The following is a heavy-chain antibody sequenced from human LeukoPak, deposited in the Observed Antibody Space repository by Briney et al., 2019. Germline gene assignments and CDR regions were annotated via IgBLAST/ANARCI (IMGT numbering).Heavy chain of an antibody. CDR3: AKSRVGTTSGHYYYMDV. V-gene: IGHV4-34*06. CDR2: INNSGST. J-gene: IGHJ6*03. CDR1: GGSFTDYY. Sequence: SETLSLTCAVYGGSFTDYYWTWIRQPPGKGRECIGEINNSGSTNYSASLDSRVTISVDTSKNQVSQKMASLTAADTAIYYCAKSRVGTTSGHYYYMDVWGKGTTVIVSS. D-gene: IGHD1-1*01.